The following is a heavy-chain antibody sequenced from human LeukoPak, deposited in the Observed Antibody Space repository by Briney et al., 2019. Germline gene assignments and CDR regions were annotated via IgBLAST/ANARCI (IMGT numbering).Heavy chain of an antibody. CDR1: GYTFTSYG. CDR2: ISAYNGNA. J-gene: IGHJ4*02. CDR3: ASYVEDFWRGSIDY. Sequence: GASVKVSCKASGYTFTSYGISWVRQAPGQGLEWMGWISAYNGNANYAQKLQGRVTMTTDTSTSTAYMELRSLRSDDTAVYYCASYVEDFWRGSIDYWGQGTLVTVSS. D-gene: IGHD3-3*01. V-gene: IGHV1-18*01.